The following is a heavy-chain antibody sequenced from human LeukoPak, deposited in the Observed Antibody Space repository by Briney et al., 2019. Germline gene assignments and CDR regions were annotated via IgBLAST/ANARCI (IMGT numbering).Heavy chain of an antibody. CDR3: ARGNIRFFTIFGVVTHYFDY. J-gene: IGHJ4*02. CDR2: INHSGST. Sequence: PSETLSLTCAVYGGSFSGYYWSWIRQPPGKGREWIGEINHSGSTNYNPSLKRRVTISVDTSQNQFSLKLSSVTAADTAVYYCARGNIRFFTIFGVVTHYFDYWGQGTLVTVSS. V-gene: IGHV4-34*01. D-gene: IGHD3-3*01. CDR1: GGSFSGYY.